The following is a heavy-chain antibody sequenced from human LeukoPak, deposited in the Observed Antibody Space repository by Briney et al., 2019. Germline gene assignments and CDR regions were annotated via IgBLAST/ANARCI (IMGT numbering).Heavy chain of an antibody. CDR2: IKTKTDGGTP. D-gene: IGHD5-12*01. CDR3: ATESFRKSGIDY. CDR1: GFTFTNVW. V-gene: IGHV3-15*01. Sequence: GGSLRLSCARSGFTFTNVWMKGVRQAPGKGLEWVGHIKTKTDGGTPDYAAVVKGRFTISRDDSKNTLYLQMNSLRAEDTALYYCATESFRKSGIDYWGQGTQVTVSS. J-gene: IGHJ4*02.